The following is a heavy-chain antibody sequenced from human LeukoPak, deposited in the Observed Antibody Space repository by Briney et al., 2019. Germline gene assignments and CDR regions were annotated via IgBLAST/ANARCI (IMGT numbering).Heavy chain of an antibody. Sequence: PGGSLRLSCAASGFTFSSYAMSWVRQAPGKGLEWVANIKQDGSEKYYVDSVKGRFTISRDNAKNSLYLQMNSLRAEDTAVYYCARDLLISGIADYWGQGTLVTVSS. CDR2: IKQDGSEK. V-gene: IGHV3-7*01. CDR3: ARDLLISGIADY. J-gene: IGHJ4*02. D-gene: IGHD6-13*01. CDR1: GFTFSSYA.